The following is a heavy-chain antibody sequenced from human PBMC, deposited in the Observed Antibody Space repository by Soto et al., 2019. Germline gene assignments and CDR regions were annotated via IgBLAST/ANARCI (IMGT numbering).Heavy chain of an antibody. J-gene: IGHJ5*02. V-gene: IGHV3-33*08. Sequence: GGSLRLSCAASGFTFSSYAMGWVRQAPGKGLEWVAVIWYHGTTKNYADSVKGRFTISRDTSKNTVYLQMDSLKVEDTAVYYCARNVDRTSHLNWFDPWGQGVMVTVSS. D-gene: IGHD5-12*01. CDR3: ARNVDRTSHLNWFDP. CDR2: IWYHGTTK. CDR1: GFTFSSYA.